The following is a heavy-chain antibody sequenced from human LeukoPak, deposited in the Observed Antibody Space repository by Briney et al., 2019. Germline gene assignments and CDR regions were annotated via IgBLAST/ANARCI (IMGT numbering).Heavy chain of an antibody. CDR3: AREISSGWCNY. J-gene: IGHJ4*02. CDR2: IKPDGSEK. CDR1: GFTIRTYW. Sequence: PGGSLRLSCAASGFTIRTYWMTWVRQAPGKGLEWVANIKPDGSEKNYVDSVKGRFSISRDNAKNSLYLQMNSLRVEDTAVYYCAREISSGWCNYWGQGTLVTVSS. V-gene: IGHV3-7*01. D-gene: IGHD6-19*01.